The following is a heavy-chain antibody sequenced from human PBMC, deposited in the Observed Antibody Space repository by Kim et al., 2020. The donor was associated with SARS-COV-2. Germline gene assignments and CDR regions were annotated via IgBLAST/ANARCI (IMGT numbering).Heavy chain of an antibody. J-gene: IGHJ6*02. V-gene: IGHV3-23*01. CDR3: AKEGTAMGKYGMDV. D-gene: IGHD5-18*01. Sequence: ADSVKGRFTISRDNSKNTLYLQMNSLRAEDTAVYYCAKEGTAMGKYGMDVWGQGTTVTVSS.